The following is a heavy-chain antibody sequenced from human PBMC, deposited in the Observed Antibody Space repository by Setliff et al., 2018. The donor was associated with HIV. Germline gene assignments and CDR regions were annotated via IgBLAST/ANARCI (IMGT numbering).Heavy chain of an antibody. J-gene: IGHJ1*01. CDR2: INQDGSET. D-gene: IGHD1-26*01. CDR1: GFTFSSYW. Sequence: PGGSLRLSCAASGFTFSSYWMSWVRQAPGKGLEWVANINQDGSETYYVDSVKGRFTISRDNAKNSLYLQMNSLRAEDTAVYYCARDFLGATHYFQHWGQGTLVTVPQ. CDR3: ARDFLGATHYFQH. V-gene: IGHV3-7*03.